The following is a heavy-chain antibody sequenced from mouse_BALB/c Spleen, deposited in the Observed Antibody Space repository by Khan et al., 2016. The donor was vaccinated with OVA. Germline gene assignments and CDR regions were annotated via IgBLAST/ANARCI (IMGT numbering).Heavy chain of an antibody. Sequence: EVQLQESGPGLVKPSQSLSLTCTVTGYSITSGYGWNWIRQFPGNILEWMGYIRYSGSTNYNQSLKSRISITRDTSKNQFFLQFNTVPTEDAATYYCARTARLKYWGQGTTLTVSS. CDR3: ARTARLKY. V-gene: IGHV3-1*02. CDR2: IRYSGST. CDR1: GYSITSGYG. D-gene: IGHD1-2*01. J-gene: IGHJ2*01.